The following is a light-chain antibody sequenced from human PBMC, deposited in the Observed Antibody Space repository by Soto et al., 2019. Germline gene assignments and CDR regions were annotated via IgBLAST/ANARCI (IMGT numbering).Light chain of an antibody. V-gene: IGLV2-8*01. CDR1: SSDVGAYDY. CDR3: SSYADSSNFVV. CDR2: EVS. Sequence: QSVLTQPPSASGSPGQSVTISCTGTSSDVGAYDYVSWYQHHPGKAPKLMTYEVSKRPSGVPDRFSGSKPGNTASLTVSGLQAEDEADYYCSSYADSSNFVVFGGGTKVTVL. J-gene: IGLJ2*01.